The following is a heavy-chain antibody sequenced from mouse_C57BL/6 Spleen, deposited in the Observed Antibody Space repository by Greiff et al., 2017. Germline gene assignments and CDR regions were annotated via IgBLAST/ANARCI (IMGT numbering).Heavy chain of an antibody. CDR3: ARSSTGNAMDY. D-gene: IGHD2-1*01. CDR2: IYPGSGST. Sequence: QVQLQQPGAELVKPGASVKMSCKASGYTFTSYWITWVKQRPGQGLEWIGDIYPGSGSTNYNEKFKSKATLTVATSSSTAYMQLSSLTTEDSAVYYCARSSTGNAMDYWGQGTSVTVSS. J-gene: IGHJ4*01. V-gene: IGHV1-55*01. CDR1: GYTFTSYW.